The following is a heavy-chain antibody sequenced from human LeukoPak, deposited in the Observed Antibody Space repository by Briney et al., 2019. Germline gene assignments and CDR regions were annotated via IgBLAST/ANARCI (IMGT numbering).Heavy chain of an antibody. J-gene: IGHJ6*03. Sequence: GGSLRLSCAASGFTFSSYAMSWVRQAPGKGLEWVSAISGSGGSTYYADSVKGRFTISRDNSKNTLYLQMNSLRAEDTAVYYCAKNERRPYPKLLWFGERNHNSYYYYMDVWGKGTTVTISS. D-gene: IGHD3-10*01. CDR1: GFTFSSYA. CDR2: ISGSGGST. V-gene: IGHV3-23*01. CDR3: AKNERRPYPKLLWFGERNHNSYYYYMDV.